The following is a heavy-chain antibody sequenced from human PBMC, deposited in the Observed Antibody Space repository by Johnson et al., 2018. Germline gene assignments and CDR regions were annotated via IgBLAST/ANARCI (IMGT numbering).Heavy chain of an antibody. J-gene: IGHJ6*04. Sequence: VQLVESGGGLVQPGGSLRLSCAASGFTFRSYCMTWVRQAPGKGLEWVANIKQDESEKYYVDSVKGRFTISRDNAKNSLYLQMNSLRAEDTAVYYCASEGSDSYGMDVWGKGTTVTVSA. CDR2: IKQDESEK. CDR3: ASEGSDSYGMDV. CDR1: GFTFRSYC. D-gene: IGHD3-10*01. V-gene: IGHV3-7*03.